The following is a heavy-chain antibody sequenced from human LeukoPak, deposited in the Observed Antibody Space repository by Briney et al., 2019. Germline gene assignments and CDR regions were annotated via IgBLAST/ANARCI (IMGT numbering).Heavy chain of an antibody. J-gene: IGHJ4*02. CDR1: GYTFTGYY. CDR2: INPSGGAT. V-gene: IGHV1-46*01. D-gene: IGHD3-22*01. Sequence: ASVKVSCKASGYTFTGYYMHWVRQAPGQGPEWMGIINPSGGATRYAQKFQGRVTMTRDMSTSTVYMDLSSLRSDDTALYYCARDRDRSGSDLFDYWGQGTLVTVSS. CDR3: ARDRDRSGSDLFDY.